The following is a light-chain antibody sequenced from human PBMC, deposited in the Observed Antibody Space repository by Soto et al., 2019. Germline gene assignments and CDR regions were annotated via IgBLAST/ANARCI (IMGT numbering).Light chain of an antibody. CDR1: QTALYNSNNKNY. J-gene: IGKJ3*01. CDR3: QQYYDTPFT. V-gene: IGKV4-1*01. Sequence: DTVMTQSPDSLAVSLGERATINCKSSQTALYNSNNKNYLAWYRQKPGQPPKLLIYWASTREYGVPDRFSGSASGTDFTLTISSLQAEDVAVYYCQQYYDTPFTFGPGTKVDIK. CDR2: WAS.